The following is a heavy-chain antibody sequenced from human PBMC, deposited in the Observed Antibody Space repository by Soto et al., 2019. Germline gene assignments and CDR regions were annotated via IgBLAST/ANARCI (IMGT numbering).Heavy chain of an antibody. CDR3: TKARLWGGDGYNSFYYDAMDV. CDR1: GFTFDDYA. D-gene: IGHD3-16*01. J-gene: IGHJ6*02. V-gene: IGHV3-9*01. Sequence: EMQLVESGGGLVQPGMSLRLSCAASGFTFDDYAMYWVRQVPGKGLEWVSGISWNSGRIGYADSVKGPFTISRDNAKNYLYPQMNSMRAEDTALYYCTKARLWGGDGYNSFYYDAMDVWGQGTTVTVSS. CDR2: ISWNSGRI.